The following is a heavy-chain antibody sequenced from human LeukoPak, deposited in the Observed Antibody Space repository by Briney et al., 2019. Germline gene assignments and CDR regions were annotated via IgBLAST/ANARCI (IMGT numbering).Heavy chain of an antibody. J-gene: IGHJ3*02. V-gene: IGHV3-9*01. D-gene: IGHD3-9*01. CDR2: IIWNSGSI. Sequence: SLILSCAASGFPFDDYAMHWVRPAPGKGLEWVSGIIWNSGSIGYADSVKGRFTISRDNAKNSLYLQMNSLRAEDTALYYCAKDLNYDILTGYSGSAFDIWGQRTMVTVSS. CDR1: GFPFDDYA. CDR3: AKDLNYDILTGYSGSAFDI.